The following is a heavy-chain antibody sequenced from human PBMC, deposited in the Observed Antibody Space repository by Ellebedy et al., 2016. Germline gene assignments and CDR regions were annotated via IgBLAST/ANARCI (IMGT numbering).Heavy chain of an antibody. V-gene: IGHV3-33*01. CDR1: GFTFSSYG. D-gene: IGHD6-19*01. CDR2: IWYDGTNK. Sequence: GESLKISCAASGFTFSSYGMHWVRQSPGRGLEWVAVIWYDGTNKYYVDSVKGRFTISRDNSKNTLYLQMNSLRVEDTAVYYCATTSGYGTGWYGRNGHWGQGTLVTVSS. CDR3: ATTSGYGTGWYGRNGH. J-gene: IGHJ4*02.